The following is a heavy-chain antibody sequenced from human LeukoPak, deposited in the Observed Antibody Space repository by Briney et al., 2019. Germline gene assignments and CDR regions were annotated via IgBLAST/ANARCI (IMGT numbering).Heavy chain of an antibody. D-gene: IGHD1-26*01. CDR1: AYIFSDYY. J-gene: IGHJ4*02. V-gene: IGHV1-69-2*01. CDR2: VDPEDGET. Sequence: ASVKVPCKASAYIFSDYYMHWVQQAPGEGLEWMGRVDPEDGETIYAEKFQGRVTITADTPTDTTYMELISLRSDDTAVYYCATSGSYFGDYWGQGTLVTVSS. CDR3: ATSGSYFGDY.